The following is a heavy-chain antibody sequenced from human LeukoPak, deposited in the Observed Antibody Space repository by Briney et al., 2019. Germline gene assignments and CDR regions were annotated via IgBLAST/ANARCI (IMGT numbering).Heavy chain of an antibody. J-gene: IGHJ3*02. V-gene: IGHV1-46*01. D-gene: IGHD3-10*01. Sequence: GAAVKVSCKASGYIFTNYYIHWVRQAPGQGLEWMGIINAGGGSTNYAQKFQGRVTMTRDTSTSPVYMELSSLRSEDPAVYYCARDFGKYYLHKGCSFDMWGQGTMVTVSS. CDR3: ARDFGKYYLHKGCSFDM. CDR2: INAGGGST. CDR1: GYIFTNYY.